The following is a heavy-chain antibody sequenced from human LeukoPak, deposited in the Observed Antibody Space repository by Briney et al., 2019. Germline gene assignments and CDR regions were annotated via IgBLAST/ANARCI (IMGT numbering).Heavy chain of an antibody. V-gene: IGHV1-24*01. D-gene: IGHD6-19*01. CDR3: AREVRNLAVAAPVSPAFDI. CDR1: GYTLTELS. J-gene: IGHJ3*02. Sequence: GASVKVSCKVSGYTLTELSMHWVRQAPGKGLEWMGGFDLEDGHTIYAQKFQGRVTITTDESTSTAYMELSSLRSEDTAVYYCAREVRNLAVAAPVSPAFDIWGQGTMVTVSS. CDR2: FDLEDGHT.